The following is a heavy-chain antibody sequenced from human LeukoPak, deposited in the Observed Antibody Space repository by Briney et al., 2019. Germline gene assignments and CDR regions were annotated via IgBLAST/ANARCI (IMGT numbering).Heavy chain of an antibody. CDR2: ITGSGGGT. CDR3: AKDQNAYNYVFDY. V-gene: IGHV3-23*01. D-gene: IGHD5-24*01. Sequence: GGSLRLSCAASGFTVSSYWMSWVRQAPGKGLEWVSTITGSGGGTYYADSVKGRFSISRDNSKNTLYLQMNSLRAEDTALYYCAKDQNAYNYVFDYWGQGTLVTVSS. J-gene: IGHJ4*02. CDR1: GFTVSSYW.